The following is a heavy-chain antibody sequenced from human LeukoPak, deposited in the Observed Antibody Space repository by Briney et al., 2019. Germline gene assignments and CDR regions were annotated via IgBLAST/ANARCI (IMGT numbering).Heavy chain of an antibody. CDR1: GGSISSGSNY. J-gene: IGHJ4*02. V-gene: IGHV4-61*02. CDR3: ARDQYYYDSSGYSPFDY. Sequence: SETLSLTCTVSGGSISSGSNYWSWIRQPAGKGLEWIGRMHTSGSTNYNPSLKSRVTMSVDTSKNQFSLKLSSVTAADTAVCYCARDQYYYDSSGYSPFDYWGQGTLVTVSS. CDR2: MHTSGST. D-gene: IGHD3-22*01.